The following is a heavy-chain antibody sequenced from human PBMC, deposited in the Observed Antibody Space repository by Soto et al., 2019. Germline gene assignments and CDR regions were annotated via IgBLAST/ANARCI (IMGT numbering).Heavy chain of an antibody. CDR1: GGSISGHS. V-gene: IGHV4-4*07. CDR3: VRGRSYSVYDF. Sequence: SETLSLTCTVSGGSISGHSWIWIRQPAGKGLEWIGHIYPSGSTSYNPSLRSRVTMSLDTSSNQIFLNLTSVTAADTAVFYCVRGRSYSVYDFWGPGTLVTVSS. CDR2: IYPSGST. D-gene: IGHD5-12*01. J-gene: IGHJ4*02.